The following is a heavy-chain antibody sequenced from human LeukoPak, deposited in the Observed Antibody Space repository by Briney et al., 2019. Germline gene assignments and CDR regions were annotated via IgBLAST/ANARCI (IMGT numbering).Heavy chain of an antibody. CDR2: INSDESST. D-gene: IGHD2-15*01. CDR1: GFTFSNYW. V-gene: IGHV3-74*01. CDR3: ARGGYYSLDAFDI. J-gene: IGHJ3*02. Sequence: HPGGSLRLSCAASGFTFSNYWMHWVRQAPGKGLVWVSRINSDESSTSYADSVKGRFTISRDNAKNTLYLQMNSLRAEDTAVYYCARGGYYSLDAFDIWAQGTMVTVSS.